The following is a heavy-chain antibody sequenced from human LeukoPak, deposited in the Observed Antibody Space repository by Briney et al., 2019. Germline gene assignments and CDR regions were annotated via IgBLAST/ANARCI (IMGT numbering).Heavy chain of an antibody. Sequence: SETLSLTCTVSGGSISSYYWSWIRQPPGKGLEWIGYIYYSGSTNYNPSLKSRVTISVDTSKNQFSLKLSSVTAADTAVYYCARVPPITIFGVVINYYMDVWGKGTTVTVSS. CDR3: ARVPPITIFGVVINYYMDV. D-gene: IGHD3-3*01. V-gene: IGHV4-59*01. CDR2: IYYSGST. J-gene: IGHJ6*03. CDR1: GGSISSYY.